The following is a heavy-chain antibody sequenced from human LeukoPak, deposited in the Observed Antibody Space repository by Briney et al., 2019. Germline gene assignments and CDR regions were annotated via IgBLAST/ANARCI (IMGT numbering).Heavy chain of an antibody. CDR2: INPSGGRT. J-gene: IGHJ3*01. V-gene: IGHV1-46*01. D-gene: IGHD7-27*01. CDR1: GYIFTTYY. Sequence: ASVKVSCKASGYIFTTYYMHWVRQAPGQGLEWMGIINPSGGRTTYAQKFQGRVTMTRDTSTRKLYMELSSLRSEDKAVYYGTRDKGRENGLPGAFDSWGQGAMVTVS. CDR3: TRDKGRENGLPGAFDS.